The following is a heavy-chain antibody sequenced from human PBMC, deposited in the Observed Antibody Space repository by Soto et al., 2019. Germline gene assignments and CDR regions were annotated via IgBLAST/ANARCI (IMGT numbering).Heavy chain of an antibody. CDR1: GFTFSSYA. CDR3: AKDTPQEAAAAGILSKKQGDAFDY. J-gene: IGHJ4*01. D-gene: IGHD6-13*01. CDR2: ISGSGGSI. Sequence: GGSLRLSCAASGFTFSSYAMSWVRQAPGKGLEWVSAISGSGGSIYYADSVKGRFTISRDNTKNTLYLQMNSLRAEDTAVDYCAKDTPQEAAAAGILSKKQGDAFDYWGQGTMVTVSS. V-gene: IGHV3-23*01.